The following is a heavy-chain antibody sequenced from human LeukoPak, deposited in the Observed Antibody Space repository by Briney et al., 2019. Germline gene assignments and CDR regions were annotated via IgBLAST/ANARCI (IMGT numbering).Heavy chain of an antibody. CDR1: GFTFSSYW. Sequence: PGGSLRLSCAASGFTFSSYWMHWVRQAPRKGLVWVSHINGDRSTTSYADSVKGRFTISRDNAKNTLYLQMNSLRVEDTAVYYCARSRSSGFDSWGQGTLVTVSS. CDR2: INGDRSTT. D-gene: IGHD1-26*01. CDR3: ARSRSSGFDS. V-gene: IGHV3-74*01. J-gene: IGHJ4*02.